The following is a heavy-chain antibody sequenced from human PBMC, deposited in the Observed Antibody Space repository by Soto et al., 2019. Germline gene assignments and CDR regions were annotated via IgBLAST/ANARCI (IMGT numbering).Heavy chain of an antibody. D-gene: IGHD6-19*01. CDR3: SRSLYISGWVNWYFDL. Sequence: QVQLVQSGTEVKKPGSSVKVSCTASGGSSTNYALSWVWLAPGQGLEWMGGIIPVFGTPNYSPNFQDRVTITADKSTATVYMELTSLRLEDTAMYFCSRSLYISGWVNWYFDLWGPGTLVTVSS. J-gene: IGHJ2*01. V-gene: IGHV1-69*06. CDR1: GGSSTNYA. CDR2: IIPVFGTP.